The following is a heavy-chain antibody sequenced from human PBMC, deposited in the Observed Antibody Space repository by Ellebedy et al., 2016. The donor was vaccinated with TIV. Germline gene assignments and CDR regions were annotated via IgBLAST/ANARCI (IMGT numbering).Heavy chain of an antibody. CDR3: AKELVSRSSLSFDY. Sequence: PGGSLRLSCAASGFTFRRYAMARVRQAPGKGPEWVSAIGPTSDYTFYADSVKGLFTFSRDNSKNTLYLQMDSLRVEDTDVYYCAKELVSRSSLSFDYWGQGSRVTVAS. CDR2: IGPTSDYT. CDR1: GFTFRRYA. V-gene: IGHV3-23*01. J-gene: IGHJ4*02. D-gene: IGHD3-9*01.